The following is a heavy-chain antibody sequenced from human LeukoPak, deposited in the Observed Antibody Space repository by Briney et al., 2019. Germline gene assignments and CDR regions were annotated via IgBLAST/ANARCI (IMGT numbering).Heavy chain of an antibody. CDR1: GFTFDDYA. CDR2: ISWNSGSI. D-gene: IGHD6-19*01. Sequence: PGGSLRLSCAASGFTFDDYAMHWVRQAPGKGLKWVSGISWNSGSIGYADSVKGRFTISRDNAKNSLYLQMSSLRAEDTALYYCAKGGLRYSSGWYYFDYWGQGTLVTVSS. CDR3: AKGGLRYSSGWYYFDY. V-gene: IGHV3-9*01. J-gene: IGHJ4*02.